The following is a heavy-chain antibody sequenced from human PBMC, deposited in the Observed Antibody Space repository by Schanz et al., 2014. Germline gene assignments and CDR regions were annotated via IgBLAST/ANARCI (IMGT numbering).Heavy chain of an antibody. CDR2: ISGSSRTI. CDR3: ARNRGSGGQNWYFDL. D-gene: IGHD1-26*01. V-gene: IGHV3-48*04. CDR1: GFGFSSYS. Sequence: EVQLLESGGTLVRPGGSLRLSCAASGFGFSSYSMNWVRQAPGKGLEWVSYISGSSRTIYYADSMKGRFTISRDNTKNSLFLQLNSLRADDTAVYYCARNRGSGGQNWYFDLWGRGTLVTVSS. J-gene: IGHJ2*01.